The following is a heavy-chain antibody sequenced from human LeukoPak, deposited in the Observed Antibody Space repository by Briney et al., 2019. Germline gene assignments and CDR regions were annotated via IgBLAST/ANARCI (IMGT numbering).Heavy chain of an antibody. CDR3: AKGDDYGDYYVSS. CDR1: GFTFSSYA. CDR2: ISGSGSVT. V-gene: IGHV3-23*01. Sequence: GGSLRLSCAASGFTFSSYAMSWVRQAPGKGLEWVSSISGSGSVTYYADSVKGRFTISRDKSKNTLYLQMNSLRAEDAAVYYCAKGDDYGDYYVSSCGQGTLVTVSS. D-gene: IGHD4-17*01. J-gene: IGHJ5*02.